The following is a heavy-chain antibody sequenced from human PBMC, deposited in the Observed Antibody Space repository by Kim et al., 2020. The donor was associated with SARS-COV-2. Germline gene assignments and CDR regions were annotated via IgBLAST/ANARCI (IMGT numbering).Heavy chain of an antibody. CDR2: IYYTGST. D-gene: IGHD3-22*01. CDR1: GGSISSSSYY. CDR3: ATPHYDNSGWAFVY. Sequence: SETLSLTCTVSGGSISSSSYYWGWIRQSPGKGLEWIGHIYYTGSTYYNLSLKSRVTISVDTSENQFSLNLSSVTAVDTAVYYCATPHYDNSGWAFVYWGQGTLVTVSS. J-gene: IGHJ4*02. V-gene: IGHV4-39*01.